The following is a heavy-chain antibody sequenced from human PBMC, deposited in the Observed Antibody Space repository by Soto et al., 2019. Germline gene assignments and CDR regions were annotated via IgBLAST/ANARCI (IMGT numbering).Heavy chain of an antibody. D-gene: IGHD3-22*01. Sequence: SETLSLTCAVSGGSISSSNWCSWVRQPPGKGLEWIGEIYHSGSTNYNPSLKSRVTISVDKSKNQFSLKLSSVTAADTAVYYCARSPDSSGYYPRWYYYGMDVWGQGTTVTVSS. CDR3: ARSPDSSGYYPRWYYYGMDV. CDR2: IYHSGST. CDR1: GGSISSSNW. V-gene: IGHV4-4*02. J-gene: IGHJ6*02.